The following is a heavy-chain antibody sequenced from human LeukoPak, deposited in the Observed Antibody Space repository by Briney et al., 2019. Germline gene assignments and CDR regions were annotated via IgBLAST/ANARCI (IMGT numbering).Heavy chain of an antibody. CDR3: AKDKHRYCSSTSCPGYFDY. CDR2: ISGSGGST. D-gene: IGHD2-2*01. V-gene: IGHV3-23*01. J-gene: IGHJ4*02. Sequence: PGRSLRLSCTASGFTFGDYAMSWVRQAPGKGLEWVSAISGSGGSTYYADSVKGRFTISRDNSKNTLYLQMNSLRAEDTAVYYCAKDKHRYCSSTSCPGYFDYWGQGTLVTVSS. CDR1: GFTFGDYA.